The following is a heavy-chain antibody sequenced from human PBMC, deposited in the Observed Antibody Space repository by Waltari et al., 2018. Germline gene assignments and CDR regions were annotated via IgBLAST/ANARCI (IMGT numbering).Heavy chain of an antibody. CDR2: RSYNSRNT. CDR1: EFTFSSYA. D-gene: IGHD3-22*01. V-gene: IGHV3-30*04. J-gene: IGHJ6*02. Sequence: QVQLVESGGGVVQPGRSLSLSCAASEFTFSSYAMHWVRQAPGKGLEWVAVRSYNSRNTYYVDSVKGRFTISRDNSKNMFYMEMNSLRAEDTAMYYCARDYCDRTYCHGMDVWGQGTTVIVSS. CDR3: ARDYCDRTYCHGMDV.